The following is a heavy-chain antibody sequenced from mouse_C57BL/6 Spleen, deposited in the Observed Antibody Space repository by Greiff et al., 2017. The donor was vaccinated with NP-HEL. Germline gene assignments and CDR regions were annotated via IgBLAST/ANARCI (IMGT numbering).Heavy chain of an antibody. CDR1: GYSFTDYN. V-gene: IGHV1-39*01. CDR2: INPNYGTT. D-gene: IGHD1-1*01. CDR3: ARSSYYYGSRGGYFDV. J-gene: IGHJ1*03. Sequence: VQLQQSGPELVKPGASVKISCKASGYSFTDYNMNWVKQSNGKSLEWIGVINPNYGTTSYNQKFKGKATLTVDQSSSTAYMQLNSLTSEDSAVYYGARSSYYYGSRGGYFDVWGTGTTVTVSS.